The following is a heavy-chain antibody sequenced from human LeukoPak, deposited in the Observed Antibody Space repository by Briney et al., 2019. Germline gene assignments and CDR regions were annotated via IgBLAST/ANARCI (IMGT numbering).Heavy chain of an antibody. D-gene: IGHD6-13*01. J-gene: IGHJ4*02. CDR1: GGTFSSYA. Sequence: ASVKVSCKASGGTFSSYAISWVRQAPGQGLEWMGRIIPIFGTANYAQKFQGRVTITTDESTSTAYMELSSLRSEDTAVCYCARGARIAAAGDYFDYWGQGTLVTVSS. CDR2: IIPIFGTA. CDR3: ARGARIAAAGDYFDY. V-gene: IGHV1-69*05.